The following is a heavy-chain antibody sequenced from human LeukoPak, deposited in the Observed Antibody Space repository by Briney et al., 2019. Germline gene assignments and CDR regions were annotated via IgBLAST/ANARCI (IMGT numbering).Heavy chain of an antibody. V-gene: IGHV3-7*01. Sequence: GGSLRFSCAASGFSFSSYWMSWVRQAPGKGLEWVANIKEDGSEKNYVDSVKGRFTISRDNAKNSLYLQMNTLRAEDTAVYYCGRSGIVTTAVPFWGQGTLVTVSS. CDR3: GRSGIVTTAVPF. CDR2: IKEDGSEK. D-gene: IGHD1-26*01. J-gene: IGHJ4*02. CDR1: GFSFSSYW.